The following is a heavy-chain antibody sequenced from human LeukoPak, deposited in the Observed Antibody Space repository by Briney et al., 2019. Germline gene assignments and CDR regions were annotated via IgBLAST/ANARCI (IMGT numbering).Heavy chain of an antibody. Sequence: PSETLSLTCTVSGGSISSYYWSWIRQPPGKGLEWIGYIYYSGSTNYNPSLKSRVTISVDTSKNQFSLKLSSVTAADTAVYYCARYGSGSYSSSYYYYYMDVWGKGTTVTISS. D-gene: IGHD3-10*01. CDR1: GGSISSYY. J-gene: IGHJ6*03. V-gene: IGHV4-59*01. CDR3: ARYGSGSYSSSYYYYYMDV. CDR2: IYYSGST.